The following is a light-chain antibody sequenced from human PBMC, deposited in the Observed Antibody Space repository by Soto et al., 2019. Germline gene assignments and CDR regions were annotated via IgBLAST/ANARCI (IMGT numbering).Light chain of an antibody. J-gene: IGLJ1*01. Sequence: QSVLTQPPSASGSPGQSVTISCTGTSSDVGAYHYVSWYQQHPGKAPTLIIYEVSQRPSGVPDRFSGSKSGNKASLTVSGLQADDEADYYCSSYVGRNNYVFGTGTK. CDR2: EVS. CDR1: SSDVGAYHY. CDR3: SSYVGRNNYV. V-gene: IGLV2-8*01.